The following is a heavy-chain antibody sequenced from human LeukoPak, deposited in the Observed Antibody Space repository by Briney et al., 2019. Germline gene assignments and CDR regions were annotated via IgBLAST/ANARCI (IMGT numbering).Heavy chain of an antibody. CDR2: ISGSGGST. D-gene: IGHD3-10*01. J-gene: IGHJ4*02. Sequence: GGSLRLSCAASGFTVSSNHMSWVRQAPGKGLEWVSAISGSGGSTYYADSVKGRFTISRDNSKNTLYLQMNSLRAEDTAVYYCAKDVLWFGELPSYFDYWGQGTLVTVSS. CDR3: AKDVLWFGELPSYFDY. CDR1: GFTVSSNH. V-gene: IGHV3-23*01.